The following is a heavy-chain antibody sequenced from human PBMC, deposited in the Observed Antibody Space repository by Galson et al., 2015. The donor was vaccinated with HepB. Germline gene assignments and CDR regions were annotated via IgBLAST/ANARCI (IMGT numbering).Heavy chain of an antibody. CDR2: ISSSSSYI. CDR1: GFTFSSYS. D-gene: IGHD6-13*01. J-gene: IGHJ1*01. V-gene: IGHV3-21*01. Sequence: SLRLSCAASGFTFSSYSMNWVRQAPGKGLEWVSSISSSSSYIYYADSVKGRFTISRDNAKNSLYLQMNSLRAEDTAVYYCARGIAAVQYFQHWGQGTLVTVSS. CDR3: ARGIAAVQYFQH.